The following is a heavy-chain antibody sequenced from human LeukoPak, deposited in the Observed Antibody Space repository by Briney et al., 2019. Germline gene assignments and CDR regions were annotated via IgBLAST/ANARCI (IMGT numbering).Heavy chain of an antibody. J-gene: IGHJ6*02. Sequence: GGSLRLSCAASGFTFSSYAMNWVRQAPGKGLEWVSAISGSGGITYYADSVKGRFTISGDNSKNTLYLQMNSLRVEDTAVYYCAKASVRGRPFYGMDVWGQGTTVAVSS. CDR3: AKASVRGRPFYGMDV. D-gene: IGHD3-10*01. CDR2: ISGSGGIT. V-gene: IGHV3-23*01. CDR1: GFTFSSYA.